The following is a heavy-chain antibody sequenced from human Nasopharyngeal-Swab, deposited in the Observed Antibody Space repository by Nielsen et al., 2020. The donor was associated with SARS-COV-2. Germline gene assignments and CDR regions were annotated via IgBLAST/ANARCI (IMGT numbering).Heavy chain of an antibody. D-gene: IGHD3-3*01. J-gene: IGHJ4*02. V-gene: IGHV4-39*07. Sequence: PGKGLEWIGSIYYSGSTYYNPSLKSRVTISVDTSKNQFSLKLSSVTAEDTAVYYCARGPTIFGVVIPYWGQGTLVTVSS. CDR3: ARGPTIFGVVIPY. CDR2: IYYSGST.